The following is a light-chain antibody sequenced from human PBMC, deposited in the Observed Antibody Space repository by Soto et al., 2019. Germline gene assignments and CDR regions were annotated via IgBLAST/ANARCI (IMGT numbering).Light chain of an antibody. J-gene: IGLJ3*02. CDR2: DVT. CDR1: SSDVGGYNF. V-gene: IGLV2-11*01. CDR3: CSTAGTYTWV. Sequence: QSALTQARSVSGSPGQSVTISCTGTSSDVGGYNFVSWYQQHPGKAPKLMSYDVTKRPSGVPDRFSGSRFGNTASLTISGLQADDEADYYCCSTAGTYTWVFGGGTKLAVL.